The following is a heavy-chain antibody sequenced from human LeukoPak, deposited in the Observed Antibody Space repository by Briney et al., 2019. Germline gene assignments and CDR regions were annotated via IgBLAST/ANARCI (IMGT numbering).Heavy chain of an antibody. J-gene: IGHJ4*02. V-gene: IGHV3-74*01. CDR1: GFTFSYW. Sequence: GGSLRLSCAVTGFTFSYWLHWVRQAPGKGLVWVSSISGDGSSTFYADSVKGRFTISRDNAKNTRYLQMTSLRVEDTAVYYCTRGYSGYGNFDCWGQGNLVTVSS. CDR3: TRGYSGYGNFDC. CDR2: ISGDGSST. D-gene: IGHD5-12*01.